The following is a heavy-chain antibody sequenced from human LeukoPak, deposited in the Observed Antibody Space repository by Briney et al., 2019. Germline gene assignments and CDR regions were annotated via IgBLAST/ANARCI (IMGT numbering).Heavy chain of an antibody. V-gene: IGHV4-59*12. CDR2: VSYSGST. J-gene: IGHJ4*02. CDR3: AREAPISDSGNYYKSLGY. Sequence: SETLSLTCSVSGGSISGSYWNWIRQPPGKGLEWIGYVSYSGSTNYNPSLKSRVTISVDTSKNQFSLKLRSVTAADTAVYYCAREAPISDSGNYYKSLGYWGQGTLVTVSS. D-gene: IGHD3-10*01. CDR1: GGSISGSY.